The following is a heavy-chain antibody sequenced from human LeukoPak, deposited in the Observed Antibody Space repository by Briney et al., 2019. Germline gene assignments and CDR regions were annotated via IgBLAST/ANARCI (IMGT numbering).Heavy chain of an antibody. CDR1: GGSISSYY. Sequence: SETLSLTCTVSGGSISSYYWSWIRQPPGKGLEWTGYIYYSGSTNYNPSLKSRVTISVDTSKNQFSLKLSSVTAADTAVYYCARDTEARGSDYYYYYMDVWGKGTTVTVSS. J-gene: IGHJ6*03. V-gene: IGHV4-59*01. D-gene: IGHD2-8*02. CDR3: ARDTEARGSDYYYYYMDV. CDR2: IYYSGST.